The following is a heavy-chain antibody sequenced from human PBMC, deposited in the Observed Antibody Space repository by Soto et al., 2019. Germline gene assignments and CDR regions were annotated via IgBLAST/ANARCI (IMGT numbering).Heavy chain of an antibody. Sequence: GGSLRLSCAASGFTFSSYEMNWVRQAPGKGLEWVSYISSSGSTIYYADSVKGRFTISRDNAKNSLYLQMNSLRAEDTAVYYCARDLRIQIHYYGMDVWGQGTTVTVSS. CDR2: ISSSGSTI. D-gene: IGHD5-18*01. CDR3: ARDLRIQIHYYGMDV. V-gene: IGHV3-48*03. J-gene: IGHJ6*02. CDR1: GFTFSSYE.